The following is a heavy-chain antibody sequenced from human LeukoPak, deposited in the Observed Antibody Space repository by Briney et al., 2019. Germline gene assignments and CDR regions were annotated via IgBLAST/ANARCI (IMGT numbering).Heavy chain of an antibody. V-gene: IGHV4-31*03. Sequence: PSETLSLTCTVSGGSISSGGYYWSWIRQHPGKGLEWIGYIYYSGSTYYNPSLKSRVTISVDTSKNQFSLKLSSVTAADTAVYYCARGGSSWPNWFDPWGQGTLVTVSS. D-gene: IGHD6-13*01. CDR2: IYYSGST. CDR1: GGSISSGGYY. CDR3: ARGGSSWPNWFDP. J-gene: IGHJ5*02.